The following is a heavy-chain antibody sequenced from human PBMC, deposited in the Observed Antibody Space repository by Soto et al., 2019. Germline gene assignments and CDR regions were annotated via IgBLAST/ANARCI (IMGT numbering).Heavy chain of an antibody. CDR3: ARGGGYDILTGYYRGWFDP. V-gene: IGHV4-34*01. D-gene: IGHD3-9*01. J-gene: IGHJ5*02. CDR2: INHSGST. Sequence: LSLTCAVYGGSFSGYYWSWIRQPPGKGLEWIGEINHSGSTNYNPSLKSRVTISVDTSKNQFSLKLSSVTAADTAVYYCARGGGYDILTGYYRGWFDPWGQGTLVTVSS. CDR1: GGSFSGYY.